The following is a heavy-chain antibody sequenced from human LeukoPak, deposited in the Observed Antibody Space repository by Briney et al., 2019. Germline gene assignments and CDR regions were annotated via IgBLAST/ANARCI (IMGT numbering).Heavy chain of an antibody. CDR1: GFTIRRQW. Sequence: GGPLRLPCPASGFTIRRQWLLWVGPAPGQGLAWVADINTDGSERYYVDSVRGRFTISRDNAKNSVYLQMNSLGVEDAAVYYCARGIHDNIFGGQGTQVTVSS. V-gene: IGHV3-7*01. CDR3: ARGIHDNIF. D-gene: IGHD1-1*01. CDR2: INTDGSER. J-gene: IGHJ4*02.